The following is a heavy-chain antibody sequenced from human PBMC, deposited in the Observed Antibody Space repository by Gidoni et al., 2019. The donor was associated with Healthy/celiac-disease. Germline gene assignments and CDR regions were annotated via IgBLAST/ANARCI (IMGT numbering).Heavy chain of an antibody. D-gene: IGHD3-22*01. Sequence: EVQLVESGGGLIQPGGSLRLSCAASGFTVSSNYMSWVRQAPGKGLEWVSVIYSGGSTYYADSVKGRFTISRDNSKNTLYLQMNSLRAEDTAVYYGASWHYDSSGYSWFDPWGQGTLVTVSS. CDR2: IYSGGST. V-gene: IGHV3-53*01. J-gene: IGHJ5*02. CDR1: GFTVSSNY. CDR3: ASWHYDSSGYSWFDP.